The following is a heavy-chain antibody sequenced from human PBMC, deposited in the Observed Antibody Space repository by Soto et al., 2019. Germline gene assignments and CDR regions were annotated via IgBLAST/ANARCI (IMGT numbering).Heavy chain of an antibody. CDR1: GFTFSSYS. J-gene: IGHJ6*02. Sequence: PVGSLRLSCAASGFTFSSYSMNWVRQAPGKGLEWVSSISSSSSYIYYADSVKGRFTISRDNAKNSLYLQMNSLRAEDTAVYYCARDGQQVATATYYGMDVWGQGTTVTVSS. CDR3: ARDGQQVATATYYGMDV. V-gene: IGHV3-21*01. D-gene: IGHD6-13*01. CDR2: ISSSSSYI.